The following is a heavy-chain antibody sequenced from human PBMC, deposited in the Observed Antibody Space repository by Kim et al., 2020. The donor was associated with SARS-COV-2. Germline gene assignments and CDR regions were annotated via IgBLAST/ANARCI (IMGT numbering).Heavy chain of an antibody. CDR2: ISYDGSNK. V-gene: IGHV3-33*05. Sequence: GGSLRLSCAASGFTFSSYGMHWVRQAPGKGLEWVAVISYDGSNKYYADSVKGRFTISRDNSKNTLYLQMNSLRAEDTAVYYCAREYWSGAFDIWGQGTMVTVSS. J-gene: IGHJ3*02. CDR3: AREYWSGAFDI. D-gene: IGHD2-15*01. CDR1: GFTFSSYG.